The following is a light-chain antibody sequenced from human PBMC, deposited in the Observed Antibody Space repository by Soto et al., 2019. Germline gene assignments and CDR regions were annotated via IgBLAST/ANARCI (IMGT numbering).Light chain of an antibody. CDR1: SSDAGGYNY. CDR3: SSYTSSSSYV. CDR2: DVS. J-gene: IGLJ1*01. V-gene: IGLV2-14*01. Sequence: QSVLTQPASVSGSPGQSITISCTGTSSDAGGYNYVSWYQQHPGKAPKLMIYDVSNRPSGVSNRFSGSKSGNTASLTISGLQAEDEADYYCSSYTSSSSYVFGTGTKRTVL.